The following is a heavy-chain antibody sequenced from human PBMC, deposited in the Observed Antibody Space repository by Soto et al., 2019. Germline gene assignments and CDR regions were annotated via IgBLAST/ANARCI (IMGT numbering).Heavy chain of an antibody. CDR1: GFTFSNAW. D-gene: IGHD3-9*01. CDR2: IKSKTDGGTT. Sequence: EVQLVESGGGLVKPGGSLRLSCAGSGFTFSNAWMNWVRQAPGKGLEWVGRIKSKTDGGTTDYAAPVKGRFTISRDDSKTTLYLRRNSLTAVDTAVYYCTTDLWGYYDILTGYSFDYWGQGTLVTVSS. V-gene: IGHV3-15*07. CDR3: TTDLWGYYDILTGYSFDY. J-gene: IGHJ4*02.